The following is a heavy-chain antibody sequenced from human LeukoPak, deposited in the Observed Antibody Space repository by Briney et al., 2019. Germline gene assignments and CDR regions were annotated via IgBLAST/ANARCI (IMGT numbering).Heavy chain of an antibody. CDR1: EFTFSSYW. D-gene: IGHD2-2*01. CDR2: INSDGGST. V-gene: IGHV3-74*01. CDR3: AKARYQLLWDYFDY. Sequence: GGSLRLSCTASEFTFSSYWMHWVRQAPGKGLVWVSRINSDGGSTSYADSVKGRFTISRDNAKNSLYLQMNSLRAEDTALYYCAKARYQLLWDYFDYWGQGTLVTVSS. J-gene: IGHJ4*02.